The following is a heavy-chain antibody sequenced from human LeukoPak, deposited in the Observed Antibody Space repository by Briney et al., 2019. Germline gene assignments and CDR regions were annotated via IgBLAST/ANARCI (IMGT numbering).Heavy chain of an antibody. V-gene: IGHV1-69*04. CDR3: AKAMAGTEGFDY. CDR1: GYTFTSYG. D-gene: IGHD6-19*01. Sequence: SMKVSCKASGYTFTSYGISWVRQAPGQGLEWMGRIIPILGIANYAQKFQGRVTITADKSTSTAYMELSSLRSEDTAVYYCAKAMAGTEGFDYWGQGTLVTVSS. CDR2: IIPILGIA. J-gene: IGHJ4*02.